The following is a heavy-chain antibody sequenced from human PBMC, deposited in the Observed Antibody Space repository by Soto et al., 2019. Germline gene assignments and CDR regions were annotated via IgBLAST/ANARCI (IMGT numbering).Heavy chain of an antibody. CDR2: INYSGST. V-gene: IGHV4-34*01. Sequence: PSETLSLTCAVYGGSFSGYYWSWSRQPPGKGLEWIGEINYSGSTNYNPSLKSRVTISVDTSKNQFSLKLSSVTAADTAVYYCALSSSWGLGELDYWGQGTLVTVSS. CDR1: GGSFSGYY. D-gene: IGHD6-13*01. CDR3: ALSSSWGLGELDY. J-gene: IGHJ4*02.